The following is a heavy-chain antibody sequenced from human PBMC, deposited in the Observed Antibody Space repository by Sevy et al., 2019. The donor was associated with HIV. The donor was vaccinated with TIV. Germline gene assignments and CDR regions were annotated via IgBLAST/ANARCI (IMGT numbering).Heavy chain of an antibody. D-gene: IGHD1-26*01. Sequence: SETLSLTCTVSDGSVSSITNYWSWIRQPPGKGLEWIGYIYYSGSTNYNPSLKSRVTVSVDTSKNQFSLKLNSVTAADTAVYYCARTSGSAEWGYYFDGWGQGTLVTVSS. CDR1: DGSVSSITNY. J-gene: IGHJ4*02. CDR2: IYYSGST. V-gene: IGHV4-61*01. CDR3: ARTSGSAEWGYYFDG.